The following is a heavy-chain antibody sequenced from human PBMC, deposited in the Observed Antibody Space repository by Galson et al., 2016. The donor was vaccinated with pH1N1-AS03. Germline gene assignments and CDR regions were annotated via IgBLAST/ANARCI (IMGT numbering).Heavy chain of an antibody. Sequence: LSLTCTVSGGSISSINYLWSWVRQPPGKGLEWIGYIYYTGSAYYNPSLESRVTISVDTSKNQFSLRLNSVTAADTAVYYCAREVIEMTTSDAFDFWGQGTMVTVSS. J-gene: IGHJ3*01. CDR2: IYYTGSA. CDR1: GGSISSINYL. CDR3: AREVIEMTTSDAFDF. D-gene: IGHD5-24*01. V-gene: IGHV4-30-4*01.